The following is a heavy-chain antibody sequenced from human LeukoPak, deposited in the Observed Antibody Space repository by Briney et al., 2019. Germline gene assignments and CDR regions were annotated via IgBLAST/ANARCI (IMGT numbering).Heavy chain of an antibody. CDR2: ITTISHYI. CDR3: ARNGGPGTYHQLRYNWFDP. J-gene: IGHJ5*02. D-gene: IGHD3-10*01. CDR1: GFTLSDYH. Sequence: GGSLRLSCAASGFTLSDYHMNWVRQAPGKGLEWLSSITTISHYIYYAGAVRGRFTISRDNAKNPLYLQMNSLRGEDTSVYYCARNGGPGTYHQLRYNWFDPWGQGTLVTVSS. V-gene: IGHV3-21*01.